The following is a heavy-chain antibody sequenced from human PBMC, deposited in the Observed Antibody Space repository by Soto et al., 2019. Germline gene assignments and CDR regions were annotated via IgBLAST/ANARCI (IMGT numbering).Heavy chain of an antibody. CDR3: ARGLEAVGYSYGTPNYYYYYYGMDV. CDR1: GYTFTSYD. CDR2: MNPNSGNT. J-gene: IGHJ6*02. Sequence: GASVKVSCKASGYTFTSYDINWVRQATGQGLEWMGWMNPNSGNTGYAQKFQGRVTMTRNTPISTAYMELSSLRSEDTAVYYCARGLEAVGYSYGTPNYYYYYYGMDVWGQGTTVTVSS. V-gene: IGHV1-8*01. D-gene: IGHD5-18*01.